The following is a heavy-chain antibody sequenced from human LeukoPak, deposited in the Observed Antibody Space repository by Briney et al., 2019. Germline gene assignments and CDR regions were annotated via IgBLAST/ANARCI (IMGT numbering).Heavy chain of an antibody. CDR1: GYTLTGYY. V-gene: IGHV1-2*02. CDR2: INPNSGGT. D-gene: IGHD6-13*01. CDR3: ARSAGYSPSDIDY. J-gene: IGHJ4*02. Sequence: ASVKDSCKASGYTLTGYYIHLVRQAPGQGLEWMGWINPNSGGTNSAQKFQGRVTMTRDTSVGTAYMELSRLTSDDTAVYYCARSAGYSPSDIDYWGQGTLVTVSS.